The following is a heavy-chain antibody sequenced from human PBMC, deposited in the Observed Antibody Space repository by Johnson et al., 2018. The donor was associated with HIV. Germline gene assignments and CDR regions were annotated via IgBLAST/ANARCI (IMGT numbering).Heavy chain of an antibody. Sequence: VLLVESGGGVVQPGGSLRLSCAASGFTFDDYGMSWVRQAPGKGLEWVSGINWNGGSTGYADSVKGRFTISRDNAKNSLYLQMNSLRAEDTALYYCARDLAYGDIVLVSAFDIWGQGTMVTVSS. CDR2: INWNGGST. CDR1: GFTFDDYG. CDR3: ARDLAYGDIVLVSAFDI. D-gene: IGHD2-8*02. J-gene: IGHJ3*02. V-gene: IGHV3-20*04.